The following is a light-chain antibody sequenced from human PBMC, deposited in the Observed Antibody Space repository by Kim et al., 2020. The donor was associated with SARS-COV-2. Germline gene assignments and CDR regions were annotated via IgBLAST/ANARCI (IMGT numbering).Light chain of an antibody. J-gene: IGKJ1*01. CDR1: QSVSSSY. CDR3: QQYGSSPWT. Sequence: APGEGATPSCRASQSVSSSYLAWYQQKPGQAPRLLIYGASSRATGIPDRFSGSGSGTDFTLTISRLEPEDFAVYYCQQYGSSPWTFGQGTKVDIK. V-gene: IGKV3-20*01. CDR2: GAS.